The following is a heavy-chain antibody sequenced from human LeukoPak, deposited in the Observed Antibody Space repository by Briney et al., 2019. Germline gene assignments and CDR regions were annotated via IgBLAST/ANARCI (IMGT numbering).Heavy chain of an antibody. Sequence: SQTLSLTCAISGDSFSSNSAAWNWIRQSPSRGLEWLGRTYYRSKWYNDYAVSVKSRITINPDTSKNQFSLQLNSVTPEDTAVYYCARGEYYDSSGYYAPFDYWGQGTLVTVSS. J-gene: IGHJ4*02. D-gene: IGHD3-22*01. CDR3: ARGEYYDSSGYYAPFDY. CDR1: GDSFSSNSAA. V-gene: IGHV6-1*01. CDR2: TYYRSKWYN.